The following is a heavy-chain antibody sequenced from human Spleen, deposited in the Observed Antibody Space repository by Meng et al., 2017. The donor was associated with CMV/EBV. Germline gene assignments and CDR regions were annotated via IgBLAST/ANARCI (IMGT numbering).Heavy chain of an antibody. D-gene: IGHD2-2*01. CDR2: IYPGDSDT. CDR3: SRQYCSSTSCYFIDY. Sequence: KVSCKGSGYNFSSYWIGWVRQMPGKGLEWMGIIYPGDSDTRYSPSFQGQVTISADKSISTAYLQWSSLKASDTALYYCSRQYCSSTSCYFIDYWGQGTLVTVSS. V-gene: IGHV5-51*01. J-gene: IGHJ4*02. CDR1: GYNFSSYW.